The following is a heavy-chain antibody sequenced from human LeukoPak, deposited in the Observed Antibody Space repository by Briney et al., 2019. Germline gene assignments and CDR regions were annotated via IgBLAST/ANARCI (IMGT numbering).Heavy chain of an antibody. V-gene: IGHV4-39*01. CDR3: ARRDYYDSSGYYRDYFDY. CDR1: GGSISSSSYY. CDR2: IYYSGNT. Sequence: SETLSLTCTVSGGSISSSSYYWGWIRQPPGKGLEWIGSIYYSGNTYYNPSLKSRVTISVDTSKNQFSLKLSSVTAADTAVYYCARRDYYDSSGYYRDYFDYWGQGTLVTVSS. J-gene: IGHJ4*02. D-gene: IGHD3-22*01.